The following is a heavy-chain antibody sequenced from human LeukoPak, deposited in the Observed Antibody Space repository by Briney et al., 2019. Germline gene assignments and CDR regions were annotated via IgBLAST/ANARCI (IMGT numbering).Heavy chain of an antibody. CDR2: IRSKANSYAT. CDR1: GFTFSGSA. Sequence: GGSLRLSCAASGFTFSGSAMHWVRQASGKGLEWVGRIRSKANSYATAYAASVKGRFTISRDDSKNTAYLQMNSLKTEDTAVYYCTLLLANSSSWVDVWGKGTTVTVSS. D-gene: IGHD6-13*01. J-gene: IGHJ6*04. CDR3: TLLLANSSSWVDV. V-gene: IGHV3-73*01.